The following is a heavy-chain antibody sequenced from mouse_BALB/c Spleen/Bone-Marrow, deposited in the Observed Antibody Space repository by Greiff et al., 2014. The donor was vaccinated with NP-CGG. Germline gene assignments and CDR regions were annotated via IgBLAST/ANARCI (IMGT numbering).Heavy chain of an antibody. V-gene: IGHV5-9-3*01. CDR2: ISSGGSYT. CDR3: ARQDYDGSSPHWYFDV. J-gene: IGHJ1*01. CDR1: GFTFSSYA. Sequence: DVHLVESGGGLVKPGGSLKLSCAASGFTFSSYAMSWVRQTPEKRLEWVATISSGGSYTYYEDSVKGRFTISRDTAKNTLYMQMSSLRSEDPAIYYCARQDYDGSSPHWYFDVWGAGTTVTVSS. D-gene: IGHD1-1*01.